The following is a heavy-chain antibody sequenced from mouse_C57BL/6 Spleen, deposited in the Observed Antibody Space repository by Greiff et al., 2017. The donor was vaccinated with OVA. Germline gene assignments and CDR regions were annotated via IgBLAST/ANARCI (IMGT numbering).Heavy chain of an antibody. CDR1: GYTFTSYW. J-gene: IGHJ2*01. V-gene: IGHV1-52*01. CDR3: ARGDYYYGRCVH. CDR2: IDPSDSET. D-gene: IGHD1-1*01. Sequence: QVQLQQPGAELVRPGSSVKLSCKASGYTFTSYWMHWVKQRPIQGLEWIGNIDPSDSETHYNQKFKDKATLTVDKSSSTAYMQLSSLTSEDSAVXDSARGDYYYGRCVHWGQGTTLTVSA.